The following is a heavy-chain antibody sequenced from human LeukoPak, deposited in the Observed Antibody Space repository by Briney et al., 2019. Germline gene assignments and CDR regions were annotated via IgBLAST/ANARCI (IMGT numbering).Heavy chain of an antibody. CDR3: ARGHRFFEWLLDY. Sequence: SVKVSCKANGSNFKNYAFSWVRQAPGQGLEWMGGLIPGVGTPNYAEDFQDRVTITAAASSTTIYMEISSLTPDDTAVYYCARGHRFFEWLLDYWGQGVQVVVSS. J-gene: IGHJ4*02. D-gene: IGHD3-3*01. V-gene: IGHV1-69*13. CDR2: LIPGVGTP. CDR1: GSNFKNYA.